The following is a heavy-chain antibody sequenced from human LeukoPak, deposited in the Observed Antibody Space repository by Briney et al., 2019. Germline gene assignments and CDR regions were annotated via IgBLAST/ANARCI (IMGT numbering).Heavy chain of an antibody. V-gene: IGHV3-74*01. CDR3: VRAWGTGWFDP. CDR1: GFTFSSYW. D-gene: IGHD3-16*01. CDR2: INSDGSST. J-gene: IGHJ5*02. Sequence: SGGSLRLSCAASGFTFSSYWMHWVRQAPGKGPVWVSRINSDGSSTNYADSVKGRFTISRDNAKNTLSLQMNSLRAEDTAVYYCVRAWGTGWFDPWGQGTLVNVSS.